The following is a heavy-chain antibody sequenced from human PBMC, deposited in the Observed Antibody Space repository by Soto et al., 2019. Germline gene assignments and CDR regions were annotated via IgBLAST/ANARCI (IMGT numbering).Heavy chain of an antibody. CDR2: INHSGST. J-gene: IGHJ6*02. CDR3: ARGRVAYSSSWSTHYYGMDV. V-gene: IGHV4-34*01. Sequence: PSETLSLTCAVYGGSFSGYYWSWIRQPPGKGLEWIGEINHSGSTNYNPSLKSRVTISVDTSKNQFSLKLSSVTAADTAVYYCARGRVAYSSSWSTHYYGMDVWGQGTTVTVSS. CDR1: GGSFSGYY. D-gene: IGHD6-13*01.